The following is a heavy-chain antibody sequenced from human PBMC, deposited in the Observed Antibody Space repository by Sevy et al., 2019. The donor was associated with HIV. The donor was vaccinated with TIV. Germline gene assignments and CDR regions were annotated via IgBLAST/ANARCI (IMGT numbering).Heavy chain of an antibody. J-gene: IGHJ6*02. V-gene: IGHV1-69*13. CDR3: ARAPHYYDSSGYYYYGMDV. CDR2: IIPIFGTA. CDR1: GGTFSSYA. D-gene: IGHD3-22*01. Sequence: ASVKVSCKASGGTFSSYAISWVRQAPGQGLEWMGGIIPIFGTANYAQKFQGRVTITADESTSTAYMELSGLRSEDTAVYYCARAPHYYDSSGYYYYGMDVWGQGTTVTVSS.